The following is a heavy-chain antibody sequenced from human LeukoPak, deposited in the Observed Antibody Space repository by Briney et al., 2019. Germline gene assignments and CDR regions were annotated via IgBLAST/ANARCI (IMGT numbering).Heavy chain of an antibody. J-gene: IGHJ4*02. CDR1: GGSISSNNYY. D-gene: IGHD3-22*01. V-gene: IGHV4-39*07. CDR3: ARGMYDSGGYRVSYFDY. Sequence: SETLSLTCTVSGGSISSNNYYWGWIRQPPGKGLEWIASIHNSGSTFYNPSLKGRVSRSIDTSKNQFSLKLSSVTAADTAVYYCARGMYDSGGYRVSYFDYWGQGILVTVSS. CDR2: IHNSGST.